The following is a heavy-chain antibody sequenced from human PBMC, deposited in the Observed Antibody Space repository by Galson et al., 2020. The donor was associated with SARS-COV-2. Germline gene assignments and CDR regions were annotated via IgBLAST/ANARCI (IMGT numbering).Heavy chain of an antibody. CDR3: ARLEVPSGDWWYFDL. V-gene: IGHV3-11*01. CDR1: GLTFSDHY. J-gene: IGHJ2*01. Sequence: GGSLRLSYIASGLTFSDHYMAWIRQAPGKGLEWVSYTGKSGTTIQYADSVRGRFTISRDNARNALYLQMNSLRVEDTGLYFCARLEVPSGDWWYFDLWGRGTLVTVSS. CDR2: TGKSGTTI. D-gene: IGHD2-21*02.